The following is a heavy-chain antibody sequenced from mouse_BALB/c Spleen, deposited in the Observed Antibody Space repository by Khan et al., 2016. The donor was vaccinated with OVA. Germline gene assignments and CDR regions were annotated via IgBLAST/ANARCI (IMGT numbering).Heavy chain of an antibody. CDR2: ISYSGNT. Sequence: EVKLLESGPGLVKPSQSLSLTCTVTGYSITSDYAWNWIRQFPGNKLEWMGFISYSGNTKYNPSLKSRFSITRDTSKNQFFLQLNSVTTEDTVTYYCARVYGGDFDYWGQGTSLTVSS. J-gene: IGHJ2*02. D-gene: IGHD1-1*02. CDR1: GYSITSDYA. V-gene: IGHV3-2*02. CDR3: ARVYGGDFDY.